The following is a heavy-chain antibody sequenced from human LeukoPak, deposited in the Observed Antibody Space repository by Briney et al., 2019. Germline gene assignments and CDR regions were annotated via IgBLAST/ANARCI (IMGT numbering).Heavy chain of an antibody. Sequence: PSETLPLTCAVYGGSFSGYYWSWIRQPPGKGLEWIGEINHSGSTNYNPSLKSRVTISVDTSKNQFSLKLSSVTAADTAVYYCARGRSYDFWSGYYIGQLAYFDYWGQGTLVTVSS. CDR2: INHSGST. J-gene: IGHJ4*02. V-gene: IGHV4-34*01. D-gene: IGHD3-3*01. CDR3: ARGRSYDFWSGYYIGQLAYFDY. CDR1: GGSFSGYY.